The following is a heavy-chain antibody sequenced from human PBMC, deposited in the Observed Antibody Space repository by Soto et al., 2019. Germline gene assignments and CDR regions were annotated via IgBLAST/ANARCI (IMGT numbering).Heavy chain of an antibody. CDR2: VYHTGTT. CDR3: AGGSGNYYY. V-gene: IGHV4-4*02. CDR1: GTSISSTFW. Sequence: TSETLSLTCAVSGTSISSTFWWTWVRQPPGKGLEWIGEVYHTGTTKYNPSLKNRVTISVDRSKNQFSLKLSSVTAADTAVYYCAGGSGNYYYWGQGTLVTVSS. D-gene: IGHD3-10*01. J-gene: IGHJ4*02.